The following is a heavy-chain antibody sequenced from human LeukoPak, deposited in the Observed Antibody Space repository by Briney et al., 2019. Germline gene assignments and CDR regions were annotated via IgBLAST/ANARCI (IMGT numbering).Heavy chain of an antibody. V-gene: IGHV4-34*01. J-gene: IGHJ5*02. CDR2: INHSGST. CDR3: AREGGGTIFGVVIIGTHNWFDP. Sequence: SETLSLTCAVYGGSFSGYYWSWIRQPPGKGQEWIGEINHSGSTNYNPSLKSRVTISVDTSKNQFSLKLSSVIAADTAVYYCAREGGGTIFGVVIIGTHNWFDPWGQGTLVTVSS. D-gene: IGHD3-3*01. CDR1: GGSFSGYY.